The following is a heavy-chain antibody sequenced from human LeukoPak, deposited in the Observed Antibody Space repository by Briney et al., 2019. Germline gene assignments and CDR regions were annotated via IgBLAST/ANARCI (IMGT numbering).Heavy chain of an antibody. V-gene: IGHV1-18*01. D-gene: IGHD2-8*01. Sequence: ASVTVSCPASGYPFTKYYINWVRQAPGHGLEWMRWLPTYNGNTNYAQKFQGRDTFTPDPSTSTVYMKLSTLRSDAPAVYNFARETNGRDFWVQGTLVSVCS. CDR2: LPTYNGNT. J-gene: IGHJ4*02. CDR1: GYPFTKYY. CDR3: ARETNGRDF.